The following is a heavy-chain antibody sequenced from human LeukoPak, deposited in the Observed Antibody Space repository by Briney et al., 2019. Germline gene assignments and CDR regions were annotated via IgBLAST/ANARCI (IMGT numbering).Heavy chain of an antibody. V-gene: IGHV1-3*03. J-gene: IGHJ4*02. CDR1: GYTFTSYA. CDR3: ARELGLMVYSSGWYWGFDY. Sequence: ASVKVSCKASGYTFTSYAMHWVRQAPGQRLEWMGWINAGNGNTKYSQEFQGRVTITRDTSASTAYMELSSLRSEDMAVYYCARELGLMVYSSGWYWGFDYWGQGTLVTVSS. D-gene: IGHD6-19*01. CDR2: INAGNGNT.